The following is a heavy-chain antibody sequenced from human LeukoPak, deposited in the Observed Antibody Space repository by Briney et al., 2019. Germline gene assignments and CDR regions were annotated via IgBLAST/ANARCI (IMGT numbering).Heavy chain of an antibody. D-gene: IGHD3-22*01. V-gene: IGHV4-4*07. Sequence: SETLSLTCTVSGGSISSYYLSWIRQPAGEGLEWVGRIYTGGSTNYNPSLKSRVTMSVDTSKNQFSLKLSSVTAADTAVYYCARDGTYYYDSSGYYSYYFDYWGPRTLVTVSS. CDR1: GGSISSYY. CDR3: ARDGTYYYDSSGYYSYYFDY. J-gene: IGHJ4*02. CDR2: IYTGGST.